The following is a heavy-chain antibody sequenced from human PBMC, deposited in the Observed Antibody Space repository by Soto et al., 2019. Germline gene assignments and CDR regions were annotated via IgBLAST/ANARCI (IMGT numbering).Heavy chain of an antibody. Sequence: TMSLTCTVSGGSISSFYWSWIRQPPGKGLEWIGYIYFRGSTKYNPSLNSRVTISVDTSKNQLSLKLSSVTAADTAVYYCARGGHYYESSGSYFDYWGQGTLVTVSS. D-gene: IGHD3-22*01. V-gene: IGHV4-59*01. J-gene: IGHJ4*02. CDR3: ARGGHYYESSGSYFDY. CDR1: GGSISSFY. CDR2: IYFRGST.